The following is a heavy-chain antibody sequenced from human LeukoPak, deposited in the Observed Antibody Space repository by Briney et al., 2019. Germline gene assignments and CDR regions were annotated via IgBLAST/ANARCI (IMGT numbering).Heavy chain of an antibody. V-gene: IGHV3-66*01. CDR2: IYSGGSS. D-gene: IGHD6-13*01. Sequence: GGSLRLSRAASGFTVSNNYMSWVRQAPGKGLEWVSVIYSGGSSYYADSVKGRFTISRDNSKNTLYLQMNSLRAEDTAVYYCARGRVSVYSSSWYYGYWGQGTLVTVSS. CDR3: ARGRVSVYSSSWYYGY. CDR1: GFTVSNNY. J-gene: IGHJ4*02.